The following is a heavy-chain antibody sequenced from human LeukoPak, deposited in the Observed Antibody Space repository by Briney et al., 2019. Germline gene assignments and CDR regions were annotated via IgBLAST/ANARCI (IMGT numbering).Heavy chain of an antibody. Sequence: PGGSLRLSCAASGFTFSSYAMSWVRQAPGKGLEWVSGISGSGGRTNNADSVKGRFTISRDNSKNTLYLQMNSLTVEDTAVYYCARHSLSAMVRGFDYWGQGTLVTVSS. V-gene: IGHV3-23*01. D-gene: IGHD3-10*01. CDR2: ISGSGGRT. CDR1: GFTFSSYA. J-gene: IGHJ4*02. CDR3: ARHSLSAMVRGFDY.